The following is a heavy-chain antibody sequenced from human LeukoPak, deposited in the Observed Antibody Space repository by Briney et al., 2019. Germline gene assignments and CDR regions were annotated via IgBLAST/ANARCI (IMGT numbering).Heavy chain of an antibody. CDR3: ASNTGTVFDY. V-gene: IGHV4-39*01. CDR1: GVSISSSGYY. D-gene: IGHD7-27*01. J-gene: IGHJ4*02. CDR2: LYYSGST. Sequence: SETLSLTCTVSGVSISSSGYYWAWIRQPPGKGLEWIGTLYYSGSTYFKPALKSRVTISVDTSKNQFSLKLTSVTAADTAVYYCASNTGTVFDYWGQGALVTVSS.